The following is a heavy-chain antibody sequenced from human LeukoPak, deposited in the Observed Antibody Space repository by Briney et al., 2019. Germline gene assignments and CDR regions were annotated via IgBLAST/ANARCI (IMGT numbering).Heavy chain of an antibody. Sequence: ASVKVSCKASGYTFTSYGISWVRQAPGQGLEWMGWISAYSGGTNYAQKFQGRVTMTRDTSISTAYMELSRLRSDDTAVYYCARVGDGLNDAFDIWGRGTLVTVSS. CDR3: ARVGDGLNDAFDI. V-gene: IGHV1-2*02. CDR1: GYTFTSYG. D-gene: IGHD5-24*01. J-gene: IGHJ3*02. CDR2: ISAYSGGT.